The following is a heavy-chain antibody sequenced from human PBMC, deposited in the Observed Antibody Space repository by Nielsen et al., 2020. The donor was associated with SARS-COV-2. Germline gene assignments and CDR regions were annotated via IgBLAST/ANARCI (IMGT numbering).Heavy chain of an antibody. CDR1: GFTVSSNY. CDR3: AKLVVVAATPFDY. V-gene: IGHV3-66*04. CDR2: IYSGGST. D-gene: IGHD2-15*01. Sequence: GGSLRLSCAASGFTVSSNYMSWVRQAPGKGLEWVSVIYSGGSTYYADSVKGRFTISRDNSKNTLYLQMNSLRAEDTAVYYCAKLVVVAATPFDYWGQGTLVTVSS. J-gene: IGHJ4*02.